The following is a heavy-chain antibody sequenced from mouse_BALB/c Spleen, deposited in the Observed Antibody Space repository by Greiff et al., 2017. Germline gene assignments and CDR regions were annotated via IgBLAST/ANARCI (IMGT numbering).Heavy chain of an antibody. V-gene: IGHV1S22*01. D-gene: IGHD2-10*01. CDR3: TREGAYYYAMDY. J-gene: IGHJ4*01. CDR1: GYTFTSYW. Sequence: LQQPGSELVRPGASVKLSCKASGYTFTSYWMHWVKQRHGQGLEWIGNIYPGSGSTNYDEKFKSKGTLTVDTSSSTAYMHLSSLTSEDSAVYYCTREGAYYYAMDYWGQGTSVTVSS. CDR2: IYPGSGST.